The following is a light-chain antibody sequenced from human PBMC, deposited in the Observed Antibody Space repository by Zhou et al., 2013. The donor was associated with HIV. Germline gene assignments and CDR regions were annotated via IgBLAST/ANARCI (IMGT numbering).Light chain of an antibody. CDR3: QQRSNWPHT. CDR2: DSF. CDR1: QNINSY. J-gene: IGKJ2*01. V-gene: IGKV3-11*01. Sequence: EIVLTQSPATLSLSPGERATLSCRASQNINSYLAWYQQKPGQAPRLLIYDSFNRATDIPARFSGSGSGTDFSLTISSLEPEDFAVYYCQQRSNWPHTFGQGTKLEIK.